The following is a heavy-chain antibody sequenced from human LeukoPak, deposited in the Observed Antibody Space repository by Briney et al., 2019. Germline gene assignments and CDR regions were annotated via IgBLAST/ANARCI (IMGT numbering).Heavy chain of an antibody. V-gene: IGHV4-34*01. Sequence: SETLSLTCAVYGGSFSGYYWSWIRQPPGKGLEWIGEINHSGSTNYNPSLKSRVTISVDTSKNPFSLKLSSVTAAETAVYYCARGGHDFWSGYYRAARYFDYWGQGTLVTVSS. CDR3: ARGGHDFWSGYYRAARYFDY. D-gene: IGHD3-3*01. CDR2: INHSGST. CDR1: GGSFSGYY. J-gene: IGHJ4*02.